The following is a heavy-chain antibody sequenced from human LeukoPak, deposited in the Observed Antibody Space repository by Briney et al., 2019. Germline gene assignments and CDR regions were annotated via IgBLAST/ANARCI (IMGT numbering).Heavy chain of an antibody. CDR3: ARPTSSGLYGY. J-gene: IGHJ4*02. Sequence: SETLSLTCTVSGGSISSSSYYWGWIRQPPGKGLEWIGSIYYSGSTYYNPSLKSRVTISVDTSKNQFSLKLSSVTAADTAVYYCARPTSSGLYGYWGQGTLVTVSS. CDR2: IYYSGST. D-gene: IGHD6-19*01. V-gene: IGHV4-39*01. CDR1: GGSISSSSYY.